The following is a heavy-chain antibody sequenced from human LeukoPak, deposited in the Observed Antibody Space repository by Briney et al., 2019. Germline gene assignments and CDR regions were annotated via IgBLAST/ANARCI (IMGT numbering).Heavy chain of an antibody. CDR2: ISGSGGST. D-gene: IGHD3-22*01. J-gene: IGHJ3*02. V-gene: IGHV3-23*01. Sequence: GGSLRLSCAASAFTFSSYAMSWVRQAPGKGLEWVSAISGSGGSTYYTDSVKGRFTISRDNSKNTLYLQMNSLRAEDTAVYYCAKEEGYYDSSGYGAFDIWGQGTMVTVSS. CDR1: AFTFSSYA. CDR3: AKEEGYYDSSGYGAFDI.